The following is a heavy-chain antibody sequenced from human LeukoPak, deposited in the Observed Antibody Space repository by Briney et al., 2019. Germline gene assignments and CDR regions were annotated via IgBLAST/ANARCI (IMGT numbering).Heavy chain of an antibody. Sequence: GGSLRLSCAASGFTVSSNYMSWVRQAPGKGLEWVSVIYSGGSTYYADSVKGRFTISRDNSKNTLYLQMNSLRAEDTAVYYCARDPGDGYKSGAFDIWGQGTMVTVSS. CDR1: GFTVSSNY. J-gene: IGHJ3*02. CDR3: ARDPGDGYKSGAFDI. CDR2: IYSGGST. D-gene: IGHD5-24*01. V-gene: IGHV3-53*01.